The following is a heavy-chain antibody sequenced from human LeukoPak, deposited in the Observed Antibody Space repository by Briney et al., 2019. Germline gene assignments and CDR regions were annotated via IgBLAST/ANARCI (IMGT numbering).Heavy chain of an antibody. D-gene: IGHD2-15*01. V-gene: IGHV3-21*01. Sequence: GGSLRLSCAASGFTFDTYAMPWVRQAPGKGLEWVSSISSGGTYIYYAESVRGRSTISRDNIKNFLYLQLSTLRVEDTAVYYCARDRPTGRSRGVVVQWGQGTLVTVSS. CDR3: ARDRPTGRSRGVVVQ. J-gene: IGHJ4*02. CDR2: ISSGGTYI. CDR1: GFTFDTYA.